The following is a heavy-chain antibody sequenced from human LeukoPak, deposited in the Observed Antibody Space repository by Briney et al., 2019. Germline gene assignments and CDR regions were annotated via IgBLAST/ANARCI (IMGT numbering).Heavy chain of an antibody. Sequence: ASVTVSFTASGYTFTIYYIHWVRQAPGQGLEWMGVINPSGGTIGYTQKFQGRVTMTGDTSISTGYMELSSLRSNDTAVYFCARELGRNAFDVWGQGTLVTVSS. J-gene: IGHJ3*01. CDR2: INPSGGTI. D-gene: IGHD7-27*01. CDR1: GYTFTIYY. V-gene: IGHV1-46*01. CDR3: ARELGRNAFDV.